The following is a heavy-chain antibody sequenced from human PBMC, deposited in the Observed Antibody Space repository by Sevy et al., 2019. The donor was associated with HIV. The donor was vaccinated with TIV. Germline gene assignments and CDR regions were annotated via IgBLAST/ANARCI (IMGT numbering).Heavy chain of an antibody. J-gene: IGHJ6*02. CDR1: GFTFSNYA. Sequence: GGSLRLSCAASGFTFSNYAMNWVLQAPGKGLESISSISNNGDRTYYIDSVRGRFTISRDNSKNMLYLQMHGLRAEDAATYYCAKVLSVTFSYWYGLDVWGQGTTVTVSS. CDR3: AKVLSVTFSYWYGLDV. V-gene: IGHV3-23*01. D-gene: IGHD4-4*01. CDR2: ISNNGDRT.